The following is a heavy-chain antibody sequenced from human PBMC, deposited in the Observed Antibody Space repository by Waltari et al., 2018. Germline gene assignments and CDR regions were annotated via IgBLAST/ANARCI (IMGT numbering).Heavy chain of an antibody. Sequence: EVQLLESGGGLVQPGGSLRLSCAASGFTFSSYAMSWVRQASGKGLEWVSAISGSGGSTYYADSVKGRFTISRDNSKNTLYLQMNSLRAEDTAVYYCAKDDYPITGNDYWGQGTLVTVSS. D-gene: IGHD1-20*01. CDR1: GFTFSSYA. CDR2: ISGSGGST. J-gene: IGHJ4*02. V-gene: IGHV3-23*01. CDR3: AKDDYPITGNDY.